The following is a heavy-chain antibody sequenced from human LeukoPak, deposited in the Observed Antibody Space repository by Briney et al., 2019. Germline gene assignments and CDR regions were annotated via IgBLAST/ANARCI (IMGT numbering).Heavy chain of an antibody. D-gene: IGHD2-15*01. CDR1: GFTFISYW. Sequence: GSLILSCAASGFTFISYWMTWVRQAPGKGLEWVANIKQDGSETYYVDSVKGRFTISRDNAKNSLYLQMNSLRAEDTAVYYCAVGQMTFDYWGQGTLVTVSS. CDR3: AVGQMTFDY. J-gene: IGHJ4*02. CDR2: IKQDGSET. V-gene: IGHV3-7*01.